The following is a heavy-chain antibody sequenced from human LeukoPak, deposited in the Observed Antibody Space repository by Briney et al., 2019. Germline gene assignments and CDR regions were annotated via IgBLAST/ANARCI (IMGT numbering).Heavy chain of an antibody. CDR3: ARGYSSSWYFAY. CDR2: IYSGGST. V-gene: IGHV3-66*01. J-gene: IGHJ4*02. CDR1: GFTVSSNY. D-gene: IGHD6-13*01. Sequence: GGSLRLSCAASGFTVSSNYMSWVRQAPGKGLEWVSVIYSGGSTYYADSVKGRFTISRDNSKNTLYLQMNSLRAEDTAVYYCARGYSSSWYFAYWGQGTLVTVSS.